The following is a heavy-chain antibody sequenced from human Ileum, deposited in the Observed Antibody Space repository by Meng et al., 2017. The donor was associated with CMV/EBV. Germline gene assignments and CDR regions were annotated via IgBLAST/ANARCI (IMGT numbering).Heavy chain of an antibody. D-gene: IGHD2-15*01. CDR1: GGTFSSYT. CDR3: ARDGLYSDAFDV. V-gene: IGHV1-69*08. J-gene: IGHJ3*01. CDR2: ILPILGTV. Sequence: SVKVSCKASGGTFSSYTINWVRQAPGQGLEWMGRILPILGTVKYSQNFQGRVTITADKSTSTAYMELESLRSDDTAVYYCARDGLYSDAFDVWGQGTMVTVSS.